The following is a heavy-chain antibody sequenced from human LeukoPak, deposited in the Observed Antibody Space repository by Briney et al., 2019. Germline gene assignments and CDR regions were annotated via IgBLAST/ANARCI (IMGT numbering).Heavy chain of an antibody. CDR2: IYYSGST. J-gene: IGHJ5*02. D-gene: IGHD1-14*01. Sequence: SETLSLTCTVSGGSISSSSYYWGWIRQPPGKGLEWIGSIYYSGSTYYNPSLKSRVTIFVDTSKNQFSLKLSSVTAADTAVYYCARHRGIITSQNIDWFDPWGQGTLVTVSS. V-gene: IGHV4-39*01. CDR3: ARHRGIITSQNIDWFDP. CDR1: GGSISSSSYY.